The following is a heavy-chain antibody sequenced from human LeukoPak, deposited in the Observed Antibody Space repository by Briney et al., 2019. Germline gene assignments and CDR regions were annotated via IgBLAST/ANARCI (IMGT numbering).Heavy chain of an antibody. D-gene: IGHD2-2*01. J-gene: IGHJ4*02. CDR1: GYTFTNYG. CDR2: ISAYNGNT. Sequence: ASVKVSCKASGYTFTNYGFSWVRQAPGQGLEWMGWISAYNGNTNYAQELQGRVTMTTDTSTSTAYMELRSLRSDDTAVYYCARDAPYCSSTSCYAGRYFGYWGQGTLVTVSS. V-gene: IGHV1-18*01. CDR3: ARDAPYCSSTSCYAGRYFGY.